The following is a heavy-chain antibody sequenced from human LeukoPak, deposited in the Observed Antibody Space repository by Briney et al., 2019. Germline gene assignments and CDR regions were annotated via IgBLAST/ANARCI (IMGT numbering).Heavy chain of an antibody. Sequence: GGSLRLSCAASGFTFSSYAMSWVRQAPGKGLEWVSAISGSGGSTYYADSVKGRFTISRDNSKNTLYLQMNSLRAEDTAVYYCARVGYSYGYKWFDPWGQGTLVTVSS. D-gene: IGHD5-18*01. CDR1: GFTFSSYA. CDR2: ISGSGGST. V-gene: IGHV3-23*01. CDR3: ARVGYSYGYKWFDP. J-gene: IGHJ5*02.